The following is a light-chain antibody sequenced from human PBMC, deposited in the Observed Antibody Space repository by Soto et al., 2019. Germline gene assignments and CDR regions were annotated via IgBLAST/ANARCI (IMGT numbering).Light chain of an antibody. J-gene: IGKJ1*01. CDR2: GAS. Sequence: EIVITQASATLSLPPGERTNHSCRASQSVRTNLAWYQQKPGLAPRLLISGASSRATTIPARFSGSGSGTEFTLTISSLQSEDFAIYYCQQYNNWPPTFGQGTKVDIK. CDR1: QSVRTN. V-gene: IGKV3-15*01. CDR3: QQYNNWPPT.